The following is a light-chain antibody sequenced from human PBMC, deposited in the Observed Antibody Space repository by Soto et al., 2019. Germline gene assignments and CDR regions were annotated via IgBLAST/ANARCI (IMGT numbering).Light chain of an antibody. V-gene: IGLV2-14*01. CDR2: EVS. CDR3: SSYTSSSTLLYV. CDR1: SSDVGGYNY. J-gene: IGLJ1*01. Sequence: QSALTQPASVSGSPGQSITISCTGTSSDVGGYNYVSWYQDHPGKAPKLMIYEVSNRPSGVSNRFSGSKSGNTASLTISGLQAEDEADYYCSSYTSSSTLLYVFGTGTKLTVL.